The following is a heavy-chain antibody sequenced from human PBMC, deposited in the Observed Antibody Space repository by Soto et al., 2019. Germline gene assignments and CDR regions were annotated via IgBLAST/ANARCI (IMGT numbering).Heavy chain of an antibody. Sequence: ASVKVSCKVSGSRFSNYVISWVRQAPGHGLEWLGRIIPIFNSTKYAQSFQGRVTITADKSTSTASLELSSLRSDDTAVYYCAREGRGKKAGYNGLVSLGYWGQGTMVTVSS. CDR2: IIPIFNST. J-gene: IGHJ4*02. CDR3: AREGRGKKAGYNGLVSLGY. V-gene: IGHV1-69*06. CDR1: GSRFSNYV. D-gene: IGHD2-2*02.